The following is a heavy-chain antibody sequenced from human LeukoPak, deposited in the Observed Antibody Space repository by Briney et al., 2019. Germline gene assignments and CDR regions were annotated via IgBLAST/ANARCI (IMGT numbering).Heavy chain of an antibody. D-gene: IGHD3-10*01. V-gene: IGHV1-69*04. CDR1: GGTFSSYA. CDR2: IIPILGIA. CDR3: ARDQGRLVLDY. Sequence: SVKVSCKASGGTFSSYAISWVRQAPGQGLEWMGRIIPILGIANYAQKFQGRVTITADKSTSTAYMELSSLRSEDTAVYYCARDQGRLVLDYWGQGTLVTVSS. J-gene: IGHJ4*02.